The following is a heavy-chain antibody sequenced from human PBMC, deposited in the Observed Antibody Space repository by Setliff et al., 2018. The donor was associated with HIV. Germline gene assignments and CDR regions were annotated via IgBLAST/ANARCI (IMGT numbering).Heavy chain of an antibody. J-gene: IGHJ6*02. V-gene: IGHV1-58*01. CDR3: AADGTGGGSQQLVLPYYYYCMDV. CDR1: GFTFTSSA. Sequence: SVKVSCKASGFTFTSSAVQWVRQARGQRLEWIGWIVVGSGNTNYAQKFQERVTITRDMSTSTAYMELSSLRSEDTAVYYCAADGTGGGSQQLVLPYYYYCMDVWGQGTTVTVSS. D-gene: IGHD6-13*01. CDR2: IVVGSGNT.